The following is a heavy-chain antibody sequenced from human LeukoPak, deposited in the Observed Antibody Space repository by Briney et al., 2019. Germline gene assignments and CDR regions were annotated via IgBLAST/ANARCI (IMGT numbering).Heavy chain of an antibody. J-gene: IGHJ4*02. CDR1: GYTFTSYD. Sequence: GASVKVSCKASGYTFTSYDINWVRQATGQGLEWMGWMNPNSGNTGYAQKFQGRVTMTRNTSISTAYMELSSLRSEDTAVYYCAILKGSSGYHFDYWGQGTLVTVSS. D-gene: IGHD3-22*01. CDR3: AILKGSSGYHFDY. CDR2: MNPNSGNT. V-gene: IGHV1-8*02.